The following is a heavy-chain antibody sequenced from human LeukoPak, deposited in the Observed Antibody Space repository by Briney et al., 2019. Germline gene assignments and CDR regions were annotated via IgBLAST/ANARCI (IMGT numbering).Heavy chain of an antibody. J-gene: IGHJ4*02. D-gene: IGHD3-10*01. CDR1: GFTFSNYA. CDR2: ISGSGGST. Sequence: GGSLRLSCAASGFTFSNYAMSWVRQAPGKGLEWVSGISGSGGSTYYADSVKGRFTISRDNSKNTMYVQMNSLRAEDTAVYYCAKSYYGSGSPIDYWGQGTLVTVSS. V-gene: IGHV3-23*01. CDR3: AKSYYGSGSPIDY.